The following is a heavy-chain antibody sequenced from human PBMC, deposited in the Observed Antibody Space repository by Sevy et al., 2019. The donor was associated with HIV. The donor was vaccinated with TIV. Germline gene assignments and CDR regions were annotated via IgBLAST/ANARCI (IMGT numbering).Heavy chain of an antibody. CDR2: IGTLADT. V-gene: IGHV3-13*01. CDR1: GFTFSGSD. CDR3: VRGLQTHCDRTACPLDY. Sequence: GGSLRLSCAASGFTFSGSDMHWVRQVKGKGLEWISSIGTLADTFYADSVKGRFTNSRDNAQSYLYLHMSSLKVGDTALYFCVRGLQTHCDRTACPLDYWGQGTLVTVSS. J-gene: IGHJ4*02. D-gene: IGHD2-21*01.